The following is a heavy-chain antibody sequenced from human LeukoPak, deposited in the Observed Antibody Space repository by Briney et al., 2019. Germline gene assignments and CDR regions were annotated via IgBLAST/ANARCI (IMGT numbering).Heavy chain of an antibody. CDR2: IYYSGST. CDR1: GYSISSSSYY. V-gene: IGHV4-39*07. D-gene: IGHD1-1*01. Sequence: PSETLSLTCTVSGYSISSSSYYWGWIRQPPGKGLEWIGSIYYSGSTYYNPSLKSRVTISVDTSKNQFSLKLSSVTAADTAVYYCARDHNDRGFDYWGQGTLVTVSS. CDR3: ARDHNDRGFDY. J-gene: IGHJ4*02.